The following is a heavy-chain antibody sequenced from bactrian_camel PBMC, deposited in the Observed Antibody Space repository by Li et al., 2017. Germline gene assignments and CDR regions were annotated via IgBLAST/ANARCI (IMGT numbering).Heavy chain of an antibody. CDR1: GYTGGDYC. V-gene: IGHV3S53*01. D-gene: IGHD2*01. CDR2: IDSDGNK. Sequence: HVQLVESGGGSVQPGGSLRLSCVYSGYTGGDYCMGWFRGGPGKEREEVASIDSDGNKNYLVAVKGRFIISNDNVKNTLTLQMNNLQPEDTARYYCAKGFYSTADSLGHKIRGQGTQVTVS. J-gene: IGHJ4*01.